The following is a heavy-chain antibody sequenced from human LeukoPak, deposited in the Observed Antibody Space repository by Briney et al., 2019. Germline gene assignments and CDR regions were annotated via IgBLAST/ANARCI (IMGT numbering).Heavy chain of an antibody. D-gene: IGHD6-13*01. CDR2: IYTSGST. J-gene: IGHJ4*02. CDR1: GGSISSYY. Sequence: SETLSLTCTVSGGSISSYYWSWIRQPAGKGLEWIGRIYTSGSTNYNPSLKSRVTISVDTSKNQFSLKLSSVTAADTAVYYCARERFGSSWYYFDYWGQGTLVTVSS. V-gene: IGHV4-4*07. CDR3: ARERFGSSWYYFDY.